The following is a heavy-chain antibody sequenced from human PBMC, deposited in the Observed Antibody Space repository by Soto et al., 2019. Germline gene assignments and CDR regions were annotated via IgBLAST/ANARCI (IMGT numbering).Heavy chain of an antibody. CDR1: GGSISSSDYY. J-gene: IGHJ4*02. V-gene: IGHV4-31*03. Sequence: QVHLQESGPGLVKPSQTLSLTCTVSGGSISSSDYYWSWIRQPPGKGLEWIGYIYSSGNTYYNPPLKNRLTISVDKSKDQFSLKVNSVNAADTALYYWARGLSAATVVTCYFDYWGQGTLVTVSS. D-gene: IGHD4-17*01. CDR3: ARGLSAATVVTCYFDY. CDR2: IYSSGNT.